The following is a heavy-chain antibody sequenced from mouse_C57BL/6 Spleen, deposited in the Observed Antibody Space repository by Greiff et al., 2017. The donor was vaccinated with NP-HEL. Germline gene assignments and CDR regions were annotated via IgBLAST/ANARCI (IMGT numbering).Heavy chain of an antibody. V-gene: IGHV5-15*01. Sequence: EVMLVESGGGLVQPGGSLKLSCAASGFTFSDYGMPWVRQAPRQGPEWVACISPLAYSIYYADTFTGRFTITREKAKNTLYLEMSSLRSEDTAMYYCARDSSGYDYAMDYWGQGTSVTVSS. CDR3: ARDSSGYDYAMDY. J-gene: IGHJ4*01. CDR1: GFTFSDYG. D-gene: IGHD3-2*02. CDR2: ISPLAYSI.